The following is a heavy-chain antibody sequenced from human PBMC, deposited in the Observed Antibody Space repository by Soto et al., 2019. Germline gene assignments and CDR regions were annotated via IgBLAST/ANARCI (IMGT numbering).Heavy chain of an antibody. CDR2: ISSSSSYI. V-gene: IGHV3-21*01. J-gene: IGHJ4*02. Sequence: EVQLVESGGGLVKPGGSLRLSCAASGFTFSSYSMNWVRQAPGKGLEWVSSISSSSSYIYYADSVKGRFTISRDNAKNSLSLQMNSLRADDTAVYYWARDVGSSSDDYWGQGTLVSVSS. CDR1: GFTFSSYS. D-gene: IGHD6-6*01. CDR3: ARDVGSSSDDY.